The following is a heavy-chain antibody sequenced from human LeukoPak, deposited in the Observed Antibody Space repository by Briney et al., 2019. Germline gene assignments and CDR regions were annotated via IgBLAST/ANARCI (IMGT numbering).Heavy chain of an antibody. Sequence: ASVKVSCKASGGTFSSYAISWVRQAPGQGLEWMGMINPSGGSTSYAQKFQGRVTMTRDMSTSTVYMELRSLRSDDTAVYYCARVSLVISLFDYWGQGTLVTVSS. CDR3: ARVSLVISLFDY. CDR2: INPSGGST. CDR1: GGTFSSYA. V-gene: IGHV1-46*01. J-gene: IGHJ4*02. D-gene: IGHD3-10*01.